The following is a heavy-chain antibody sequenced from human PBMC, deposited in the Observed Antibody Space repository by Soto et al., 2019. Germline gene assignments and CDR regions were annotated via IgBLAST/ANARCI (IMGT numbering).Heavy chain of an antibody. V-gene: IGHV1-3*01. CDR1: GYTFTSYA. CDR2: INAGNGNT. J-gene: IGHJ3*02. CDR3: ARDPRYCSGGSCIGDAFDI. Sequence: GASVKLSCKASGYTFTSYAMHWVRQAPGQRLEWMGWINAGNGNTKYSQKFQGRVTITRDTSASTAYMELSSLRSEDTAVYYCARDPRYCSGGSCIGDAFDIWGQGTMVTVSS. D-gene: IGHD2-15*01.